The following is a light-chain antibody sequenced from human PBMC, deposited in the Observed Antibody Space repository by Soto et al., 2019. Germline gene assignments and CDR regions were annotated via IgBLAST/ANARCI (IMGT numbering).Light chain of an antibody. CDR2: GAS. J-gene: IGKJ1*01. CDR3: QQYGSSPTWT. V-gene: IGKV3-20*01. CDR1: QTVTNNY. Sequence: EGVLTQSPGTLSLSPGDRATLSCRASQTVTNNYLAWYQQKPGQAPRLLIYGASSRATGIPDRFSGSGSGTDFTLTISRLEPEDFAVYYCQQYGSSPTWTFGQGTKVDIK.